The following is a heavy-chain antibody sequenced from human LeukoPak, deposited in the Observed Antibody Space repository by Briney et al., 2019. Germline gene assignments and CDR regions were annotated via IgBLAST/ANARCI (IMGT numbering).Heavy chain of an antibody. CDR2: IYYSGTT. J-gene: IGHJ5*02. D-gene: IGHD6-13*01. Sequence: PSETLSLTCTVSGGSISTYFWSWIRQPPGKGLEWMGFIYYSGTTYYNPSLKSRVFISLNTSQNQVSLQLSSVTAADTAVYYCARATGGAAAADFDPWGQGTLVTVSS. V-gene: IGHV4-59*12. CDR3: ARATGGAAAADFDP. CDR1: GGSISTYF.